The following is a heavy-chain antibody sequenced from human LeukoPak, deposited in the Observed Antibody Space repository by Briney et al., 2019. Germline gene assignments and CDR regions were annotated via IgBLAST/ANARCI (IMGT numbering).Heavy chain of an antibody. D-gene: IGHD6-13*01. CDR1: GYTFTNYA. J-gene: IGHJ4*02. CDR3: ARDIKFGSSWKYDY. CDR2: INGGTGNT. V-gene: IGHV1-3*01. Sequence: GASVKVSCKASGYTFTNYAMHWVRQAPGQRLEWMGWINGGTGNTKYSQEFQGRVTITRDTSASTAYMEVSSLRSDDTAVYYCARDIKFGSSWKYDYWGQGTLVTVSS.